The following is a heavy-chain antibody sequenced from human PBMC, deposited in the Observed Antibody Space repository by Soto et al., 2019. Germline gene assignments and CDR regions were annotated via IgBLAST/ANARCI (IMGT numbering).Heavy chain of an antibody. CDR2: INPSGGST. V-gene: IGHV1-46*03. J-gene: IGHJ4*02. Sequence: ASVQVSCKASEYTFTSYYMRWVRQAPGQGLEWMGIINPSGGSTSYAQKFQGRVTMTRDTSTSTVYVELSSLRSEDTAVYYCARGYSGYDYNPYYFDYWGQGTLVTVSS. CDR3: ARGYSGYDYNPYYFDY. D-gene: IGHD5-12*01. CDR1: EYTFTSYY.